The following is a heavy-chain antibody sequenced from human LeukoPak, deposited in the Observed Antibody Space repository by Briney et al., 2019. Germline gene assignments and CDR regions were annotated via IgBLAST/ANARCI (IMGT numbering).Heavy chain of an antibody. J-gene: IGHJ4*02. V-gene: IGHV3-7*01. CDR2: IKQDGSEK. CDR3: AKENTAMVRSYFDY. CDR1: GFTFSSYW. D-gene: IGHD5-18*01. Sequence: GGSLRLSCAASGFTFSSYWMSWVRQAPGKGLEWVANIKQDGSEKYYVDSVKGRFTISRDNSKNTLYLQMNSLRAEDTAVYYCAKENTAMVRSYFDYWGQGTLVTVSS.